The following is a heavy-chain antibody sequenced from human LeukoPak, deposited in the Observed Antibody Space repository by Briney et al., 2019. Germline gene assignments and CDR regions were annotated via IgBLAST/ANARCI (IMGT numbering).Heavy chain of an antibody. Sequence: TSETLSLTCTVSGGTMSRYYWSWIRQPPGKRLEWIGFVHYNGSTSYNPSLKSRVTISADTSKNQFSLKLNSVTAADTAVYYCARVGEGCFDYWGQGTLVTVSS. CDR3: ARVGEGCFDY. CDR1: GGTMSRYY. V-gene: IGHV4-59*01. J-gene: IGHJ4*02. CDR2: VHYNGST.